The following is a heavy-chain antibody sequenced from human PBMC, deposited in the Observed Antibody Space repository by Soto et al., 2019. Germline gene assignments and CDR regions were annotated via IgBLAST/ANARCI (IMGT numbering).Heavy chain of an antibody. J-gene: IGHJ6*02. CDR2: ISSSSSTI. CDR3: ARDREYRSANYAVYYGMDV. D-gene: IGHD4-4*01. CDR1: GFTFSSYS. V-gene: IGHV3-48*02. Sequence: GGSLRLSCAASGFTFSSYSMNWVRQAPGKGLEWVSYISSSSSTIYYADSVKGRFTISRDNAKNSLYLQMNSLRDEDTAVYYCARDREYRSANYAVYYGMDVWGQGTTVTVSS.